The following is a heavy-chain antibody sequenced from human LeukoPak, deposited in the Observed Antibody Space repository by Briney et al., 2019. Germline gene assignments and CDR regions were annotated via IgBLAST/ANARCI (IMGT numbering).Heavy chain of an antibody. D-gene: IGHD6-19*01. J-gene: IGHJ4*02. Sequence: GGSLRLSCAASGFTFSSYSMNWVRQAPGKGLEWVSSISSSSSYIYYADSLKGRFTISRDNAKNSLYLQMNSLRAEDTAVYYCARVISVAGYDYWGEGTLVTVSS. CDR2: ISSSSSYI. V-gene: IGHV3-21*01. CDR3: ARVISVAGYDY. CDR1: GFTFSSYS.